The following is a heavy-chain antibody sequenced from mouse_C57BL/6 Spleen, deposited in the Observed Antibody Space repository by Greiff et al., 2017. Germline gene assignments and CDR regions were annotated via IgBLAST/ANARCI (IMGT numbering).Heavy chain of an antibody. CDR1: GYTFTSYW. Sequence: VQLQQPGAELVKPGASVKLSCKASGYTFTSYWMQWVKQRPGQGLEWIGEIDPSDSYTNYNQKFKGKATLTVDTSSSTAYMQLSSLTSEDSAVYYCAIRNYVRYFDYWGQGTTLTVSS. V-gene: IGHV1-50*01. J-gene: IGHJ2*01. CDR2: IDPSDSYT. CDR3: AIRNYVRYFDY. D-gene: IGHD2-1*01.